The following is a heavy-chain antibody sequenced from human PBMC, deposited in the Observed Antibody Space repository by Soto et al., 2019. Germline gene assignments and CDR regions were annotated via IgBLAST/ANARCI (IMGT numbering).Heavy chain of an antibody. CDR2: IYYSGST. CDR1: GGSISSYY. J-gene: IGHJ5*02. Sequence: SETLSLTCTVSGGSISSYYWSWIRQPPGKGLEWIGYIYYSGSTYYNPSLKSRVTISVDTSKNQFSLKLSSVTAADTAVYYCARVQRYFCSSTSCVPYNWFDPWGQGTLVTVSS. CDR3: ARVQRYFCSSTSCVPYNWFDP. V-gene: IGHV4-30-4*08. D-gene: IGHD2-2*01.